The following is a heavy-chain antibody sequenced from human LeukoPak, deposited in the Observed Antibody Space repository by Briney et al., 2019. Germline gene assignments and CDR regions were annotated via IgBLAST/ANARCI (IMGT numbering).Heavy chain of an antibody. CDR1: GYTFTSYA. J-gene: IGHJ6*02. V-gene: IGHV7-4-1*02. CDR3: ARDGAIAAAGTHYYYGMDV. CDR2: INTNTGNP. D-gene: IGHD6-13*01. Sequence: ASVTVSCKASGYTFTSYAMNWVRQAPGQGLEWMGWINTNTGNPTYAQGFTGRFVFSLDTSVSTAYLQISSLKAEDTAVYYCARDGAIAAAGTHYYYGMDVWGQGTTVTVSS.